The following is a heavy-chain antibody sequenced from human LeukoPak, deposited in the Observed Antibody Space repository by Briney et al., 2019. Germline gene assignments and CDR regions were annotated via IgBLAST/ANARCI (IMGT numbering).Heavy chain of an antibody. V-gene: IGHV3-23*01. CDR3: ATRSGGRHFDWLLLY. CDR1: GFTFSSYA. Sequence: GGSLRLSCADSGFTFSSYAMSWVRQAPGKGLEWVSAISGSGGSTYYADSVKGRFTISRDNSKNTLYLQMNSLRAEDTAVYYCATRSGGRHFDWLLLYWGQGTLVTVSS. CDR2: ISGSGGST. D-gene: IGHD3-9*01. J-gene: IGHJ4*02.